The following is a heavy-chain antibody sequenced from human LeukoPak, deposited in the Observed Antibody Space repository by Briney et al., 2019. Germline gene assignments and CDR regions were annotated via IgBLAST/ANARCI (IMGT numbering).Heavy chain of an antibody. Sequence: PGGSLRLSCAASGFTFSSYAMHWVRQAPGKGLEWVAVISYDGSNKYYADSVKGRFTISRDNSKNTLYLQMNSLRAEDAAVYYCARGELLTDYWGQGTLVTVSS. CDR3: ARGELLTDY. CDR1: GFTFSSYA. D-gene: IGHD3-10*01. CDR2: ISYDGSNK. V-gene: IGHV3-30*04. J-gene: IGHJ4*02.